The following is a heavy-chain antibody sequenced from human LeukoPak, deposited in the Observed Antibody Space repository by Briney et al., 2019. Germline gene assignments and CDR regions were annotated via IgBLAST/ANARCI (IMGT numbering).Heavy chain of an antibody. V-gene: IGHV1-2*02. Sequence: ASVKVSCKASGYTFTGYYMHWVRQAPGQGLGWMGWINPNSGGTNYAQKLQGRVTMTTDTSTSTAYMELRNLRSDDTAVYYCARYPTDYDFWSGYYLLGAQSDYYGMDVWGQGTTVTVSS. J-gene: IGHJ6*02. CDR3: ARYPTDYDFWSGYYLLGAQSDYYGMDV. CDR1: GYTFTGYY. CDR2: INPNSGGT. D-gene: IGHD3-3*01.